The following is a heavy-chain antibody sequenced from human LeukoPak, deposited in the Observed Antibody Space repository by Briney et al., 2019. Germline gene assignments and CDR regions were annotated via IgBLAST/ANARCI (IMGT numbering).Heavy chain of an antibody. V-gene: IGHV4-59*01. D-gene: IGHD5-18*01. CDR2: IYNSVST. Sequence: SETLSLTCTVSGGSISSYSWSWIRQPPGKGLEWIGYIYNSVSTNYNPSLKSRVTISVDTSKNQFSLKLSSVTAAVTAVYYCARGYSYFGYWGQGTLVTVSS. CDR3: ARGYSYFGY. J-gene: IGHJ4*02. CDR1: GGSISSYS.